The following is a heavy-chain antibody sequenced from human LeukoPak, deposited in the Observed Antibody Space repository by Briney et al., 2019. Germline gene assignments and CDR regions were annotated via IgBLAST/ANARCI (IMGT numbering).Heavy chain of an antibody. D-gene: IGHD2-2*01. CDR2: IYYSGST. CDR3: ARAPRAYCSTTSCSYWYFDL. Sequence: PSETLSLTCTVSSGSISTYYWSWIRQPPGKGLEWIGYIYYSGSTNYNPSLKSRVTISVDTSKNQFSLKLSSVTAADTAVYYCARAPRAYCSTTSCSYWYFDLWGRGTLVTVSS. V-gene: IGHV4-59*01. CDR1: SGSISTYY. J-gene: IGHJ2*01.